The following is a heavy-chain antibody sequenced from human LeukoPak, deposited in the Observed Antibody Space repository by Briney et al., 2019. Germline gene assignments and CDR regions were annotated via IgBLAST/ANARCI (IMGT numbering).Heavy chain of an antibody. CDR1: GGSFSGYY. CDR2: INHSGST. J-gene: IGHJ4*02. Sequence: SETLSLTCAVYGGSFSGYYWSWIRQPPGKGLEWIGEINHSGSTNYNPSLKSRVTISVDTSKNRFSLKLSSVTAADTAVYYCARSPSSGYFFDYWGQGTLVTVSS. V-gene: IGHV4-34*01. CDR3: ARSPSSGYFFDY. D-gene: IGHD3-22*01.